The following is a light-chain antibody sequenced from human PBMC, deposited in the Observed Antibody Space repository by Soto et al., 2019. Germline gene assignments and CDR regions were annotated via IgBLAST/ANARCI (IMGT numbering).Light chain of an antibody. CDR2: DVA. V-gene: IGLV2-11*01. CDR1: RSDVGGYKY. Sequence: QSALTQPRSVSGSPGQSVTISCTGSRSDVGGYKYVSWYQQFPGKAPKLIIYDVAKRPSGVPGRFSGSKSGNTASLTVSGLQAEDEADYYCSSYAGSSNVFGTGTKVTVL. CDR3: SSYAGSSNV. J-gene: IGLJ1*01.